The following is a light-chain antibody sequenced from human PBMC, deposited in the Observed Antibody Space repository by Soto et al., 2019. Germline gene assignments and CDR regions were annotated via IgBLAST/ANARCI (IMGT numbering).Light chain of an antibody. CDR3: QQNNNLPSWT. V-gene: IGKV3D-15*01. CDR1: QSVRIK. CDR2: GAS. J-gene: IGKJ1*01. Sequence: EIVMTQSPATLSVSPGERATLSCRASQSVRIKLAWYQQKPGQAPRLLIYGASTRATGIPARFSGSGSGTVFTLTIRSLLSYDFAVYYGQQNNNLPSWTFGKGTKVEIK.